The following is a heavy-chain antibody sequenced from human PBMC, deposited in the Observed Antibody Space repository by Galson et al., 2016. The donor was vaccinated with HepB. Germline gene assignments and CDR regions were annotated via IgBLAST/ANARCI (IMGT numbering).Heavy chain of an antibody. CDR1: GFIFKDYA. Sequence: SLRLSCAASGFIFKDYAMHWVRRAPGKGLEWVSSISWNSGSIGYADSVKGRFTISRDNAKNSLYLQMNSLRAEDTAFYYCAQDKASMSVGATNFQHWGQGILVTVSS. D-gene: IGHD1-26*01. CDR3: AQDKASMSVGATNFQH. CDR2: ISWNSGSI. V-gene: IGHV3-9*01. J-gene: IGHJ1*01.